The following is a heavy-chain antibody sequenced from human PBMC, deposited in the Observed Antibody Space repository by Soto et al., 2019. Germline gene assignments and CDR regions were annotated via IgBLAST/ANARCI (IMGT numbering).Heavy chain of an antibody. D-gene: IGHD1-26*01. J-gene: IGHJ4*02. V-gene: IGHV3-33*08. CDR3: ARDGVGATTYFGYFDY. CDR2: TRHDGSNT. CDR1: GFTFSSYA. Sequence: GGSLRLSCSASGFTFSSYAMHWVRQAPGKGLEWVAITRHDGSNTYYADSVRGRFTISRDNSKNTLYLQMNSLRVEDTAVYYCARDGVGATTYFGYFDYWGQGTPVTVSS.